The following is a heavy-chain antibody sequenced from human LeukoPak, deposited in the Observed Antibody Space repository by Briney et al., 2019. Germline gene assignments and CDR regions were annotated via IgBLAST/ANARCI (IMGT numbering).Heavy chain of an antibody. CDR3: ARETSQKGAHYMDV. Sequence: SGPALVKPTQTLTLTCTFSGFSLSTSGMCVSWIRQPPGKGLEWIGYIYYSGSTSYKPSLKSRVTISGDTSKNQFSLKLRSVTAADTAVYHCARETSQKGAHYMDVWGKGTTVTISS. V-gene: IGHV4-61*08. CDR1: GFSLSTSGMC. J-gene: IGHJ6*03. D-gene: IGHD3-16*01. CDR2: IYYSGST.